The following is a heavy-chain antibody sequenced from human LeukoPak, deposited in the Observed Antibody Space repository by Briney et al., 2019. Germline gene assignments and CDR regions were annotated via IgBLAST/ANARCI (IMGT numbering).Heavy chain of an antibody. Sequence: SVKVSCKASGGTFSSYAISWVRQAPGQGLEWMGGIIPIFGTANYAQKFQGRVTITADESTSTAYMELSSLRSEDTAVYYCARDSIPHGELHYYGMDVWGQGTTVTVSS. CDR2: IIPIFGTA. D-gene: IGHD4-17*01. CDR3: ARDSIPHGELHYYGMDV. V-gene: IGHV1-69*13. J-gene: IGHJ6*02. CDR1: GGTFSSYA.